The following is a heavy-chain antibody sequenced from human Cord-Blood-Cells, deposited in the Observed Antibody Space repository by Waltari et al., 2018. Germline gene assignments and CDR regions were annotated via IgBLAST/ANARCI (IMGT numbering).Heavy chain of an antibody. V-gene: IGHV4-34*01. J-gene: IGHJ3*02. CDR3: ARLKAAAGAFDI. CDR1: GGSFSGYY. Sequence: QVQLQQWGAGLLKPSETLSLTCAVYGGSFSGYYWSWIRQPPGKGLEWIGEINPSGSTNYNPSLKSRVTISVDTSKNQFSLKLSSVTAADTAVYYCARLKAAAGAFDIWGQGTMVTVSS. CDR2: INPSGST. D-gene: IGHD6-13*01.